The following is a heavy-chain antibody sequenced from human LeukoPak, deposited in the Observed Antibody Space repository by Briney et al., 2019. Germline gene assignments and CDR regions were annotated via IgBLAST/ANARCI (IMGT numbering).Heavy chain of an antibody. J-gene: IGHJ4*02. Sequence: GGSLRLSCAASRFTFSSYSMNWVRQAPGKGLEWVSYISSSSSTIYYADSVKGRFTISRDNAKNSLYLQMNSLRAEDTAVYYCARDWAGSGSYYEAYFDYWGQGTLVTVSS. D-gene: IGHD1-26*01. CDR3: ARDWAGSGSYYEAYFDY. CDR1: RFTFSSYS. CDR2: ISSSSSTI. V-gene: IGHV3-48*01.